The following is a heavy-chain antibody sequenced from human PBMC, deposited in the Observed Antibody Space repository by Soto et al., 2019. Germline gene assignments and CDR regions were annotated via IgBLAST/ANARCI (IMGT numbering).Heavy chain of an antibody. Sequence: LRLSCAASGFTFSSYGMHWVRQAPGKGLEWVAVISYDGSNKYYADSVKGRFTISRDNSKNTLYLQMNSLRAEDTAVYYCAKDRDGYNGFDYWGQGTLVTVSS. CDR2: ISYDGSNK. J-gene: IGHJ4*02. CDR1: GFTFSSYG. V-gene: IGHV3-30*18. D-gene: IGHD5-12*01. CDR3: AKDRDGYNGFDY.